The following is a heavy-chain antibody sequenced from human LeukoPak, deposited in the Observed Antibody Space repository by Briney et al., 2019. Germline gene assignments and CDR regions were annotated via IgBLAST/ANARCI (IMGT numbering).Heavy chain of an antibody. J-gene: IGHJ4*02. CDR1: GFIFTDCY. CDR2: ISPSGTVI. D-gene: IGHD3-10*01. CDR3: ARDYNC. V-gene: IGHV3-11*01. Sequence: GGSLRLSCSASGFIFTDCYMSWIRQAPGKGLEWVSYISPSGTVIYNGDSVKGRFTISRDNAKKSLYLQMNSLRAEDTAVYYCARDYNCWGQGTLVTVSS.